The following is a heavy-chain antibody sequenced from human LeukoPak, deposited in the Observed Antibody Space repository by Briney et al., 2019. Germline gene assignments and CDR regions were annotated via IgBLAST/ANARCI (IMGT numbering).Heavy chain of an antibody. CDR2: ISWNSDNV. CDR1: GFTFDDYA. J-gene: IGHJ5*02. D-gene: IGHD6-13*01. CDR3: AKGGQQLLNDWFDP. V-gene: IGHV3-9*03. Sequence: GGSLRLSCAASGFTFDDYAMHLVRQAPGKGLEWVSGISWNSDNVDYADSVKGRFTISRDNAKNSLYPQMNSLRTEDMALYYCAKGGQQLLNDWFDPWGQGTLVTVSS.